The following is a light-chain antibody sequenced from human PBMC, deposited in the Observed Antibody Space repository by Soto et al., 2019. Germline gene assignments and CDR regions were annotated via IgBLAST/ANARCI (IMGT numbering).Light chain of an antibody. CDR3: GAWDSGLDAGV. V-gene: IGLV1-51*01. Sequence: QSVLTQPPSVSAAPGQTVTLSCSGSTSNIQRNFVSWYQHLPGTAPKPLIYDDNKRYSGIPDRFSGSKSGTSATLHITGLQTGDEADYYCGAWDSGLDAGVFGGGTKLTVL. CDR2: DDN. CDR1: TSNIQRNF. J-gene: IGLJ2*01.